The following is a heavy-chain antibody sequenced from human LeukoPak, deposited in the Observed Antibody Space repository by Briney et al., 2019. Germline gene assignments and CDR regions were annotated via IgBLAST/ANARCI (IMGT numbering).Heavy chain of an antibody. CDR1: GYTLTSYD. J-gene: IGHJ5*02. V-gene: IGHV1-8*01. Sequence: ASVKVSCKASGYTLTSYDINWVRQATGQGLEWMGWMNPNSGNTGYAQKFQGRVTMTRNTSISTAYMELSSLRSEDTAVYYCARGRTTITGTTEWFDPWGQGTLVTVSS. D-gene: IGHD1-20*01. CDR3: ARGRTTITGTTEWFDP. CDR2: MNPNSGNT.